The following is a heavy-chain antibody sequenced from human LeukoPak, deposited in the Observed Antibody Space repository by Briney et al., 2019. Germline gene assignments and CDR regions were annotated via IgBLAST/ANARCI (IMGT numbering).Heavy chain of an antibody. V-gene: IGHV4-30-4*08. CDR2: IYYSGST. CDR3: ARVVFPIGVVIITPGTFDY. Sequence: PSQTLSLTCTVSGGSISSGDYYWSWIRQPPGKGLECIGYIYYSGSTYYNPSLKSRVTISVDTSKNQFSLKLSSVTAADTAVYYCARVVFPIGVVIITPGTFDYWGQGTLVTVSS. J-gene: IGHJ4*02. D-gene: IGHD3-3*01. CDR1: GGSISSGDYY.